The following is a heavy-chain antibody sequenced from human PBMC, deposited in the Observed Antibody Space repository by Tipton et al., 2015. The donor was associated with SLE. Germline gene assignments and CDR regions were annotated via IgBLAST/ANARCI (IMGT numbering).Heavy chain of an antibody. V-gene: IGHV4-34*01. J-gene: IGHJ5*02. CDR1: GGSFTMYY. D-gene: IGHD4-11*01. Sequence: TLSLTCAVSGGSFTMYYWSWIRQSAGKGLEWIAEINHSGSTNYNPSLKARVTLSADTSKNQVSLKLASVTAADTAVYYCARVTRGGASRAWFDPWGQGTLVTVSS. CDR3: ARVTRGGASRAWFDP. CDR2: INHSGST.